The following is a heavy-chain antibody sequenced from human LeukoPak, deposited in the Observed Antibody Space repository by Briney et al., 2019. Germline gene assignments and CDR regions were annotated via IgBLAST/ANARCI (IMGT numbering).Heavy chain of an antibody. CDR3: ARSSYYYAADASDI. J-gene: IGHJ3*02. V-gene: IGHV4-59*01. Sequence: SETLSLTCTVSGGSISSYYWSWIRQPPGKGLEWIGYVYYSGSTNYNPSLKSRVIISVDTSKNQFSLKLSSVTAADTAVYYCARSSYYYAADASDIWGQGTMVTVSS. D-gene: IGHD3-10*01. CDR1: GGSISSYY. CDR2: VYYSGST.